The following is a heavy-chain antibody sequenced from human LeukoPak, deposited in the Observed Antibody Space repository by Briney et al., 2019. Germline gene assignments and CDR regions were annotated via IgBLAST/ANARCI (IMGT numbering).Heavy chain of an antibody. J-gene: IGHJ3*02. CDR3: ARRYYDSSGYSDAFDI. D-gene: IGHD3-22*01. CDR1: GGSFSGYY. V-gene: IGHV4-34*01. CDR2: INHSGSA. Sequence: SETLSLTCAVYGGSFSGYYWSWIRQPPGKGLEWIGEINHSGSANYNPSLKSRVTISVDTSKNQFSLKLSSVTAADTAVYYCARRYYDSSGYSDAFDIWGQGTMVTVSS.